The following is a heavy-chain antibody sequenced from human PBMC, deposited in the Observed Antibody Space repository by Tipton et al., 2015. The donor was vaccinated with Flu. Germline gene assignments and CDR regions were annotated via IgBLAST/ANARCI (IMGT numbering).Heavy chain of an antibody. Sequence: VQLVQSGGVVVQPGGSLRLSCAASGFTFDDYAMHWVRQAPGKGLEWVSLISWDGGSTYYADSVKGRFTISRDNSKNSLYLQMNSLRAEDTALYYCAKDRVRWCMLYEVPIQATCGMGNWGQGTLVTVSS. D-gene: IGHD2-8*01. J-gene: IGHJ4*02. CDR1: GFTFDDYA. CDR2: ISWDGGST. CDR3: AKDRVRWCMLYEVPIQATCGMGN. V-gene: IGHV3-43D*04.